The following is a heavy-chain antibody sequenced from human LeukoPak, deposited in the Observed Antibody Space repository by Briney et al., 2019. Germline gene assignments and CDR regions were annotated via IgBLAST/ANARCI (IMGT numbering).Heavy chain of an antibody. Sequence: PSETLSLTCTVAGGSISTYCWTWNRPPPGKGLEWVGYTFYGGTTNYSPSLKRRAAISVETSKTQFSLKRNPVTTANTAEYYWWRGYCSGGSCHSGRYYFDFWGRGNLVTVSS. CDR3: WRGYCSGGSCHSGRYYFDF. CDR2: TFYGGTT. CDR1: GGSISTYC. J-gene: IGHJ2*01. D-gene: IGHD2-15*01. V-gene: IGHV4-59*01.